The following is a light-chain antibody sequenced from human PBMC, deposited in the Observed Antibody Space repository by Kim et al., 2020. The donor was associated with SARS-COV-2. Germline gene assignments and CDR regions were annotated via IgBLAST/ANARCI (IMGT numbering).Light chain of an antibody. CDR1: NIGSKS. V-gene: IGLV3-21*04. CDR2: YDS. Sequence: YELTQPPSVSVAPGKTARITCGGNNIGSKSVHWYQQKPGQAPVLVIYYDSDRPSGIPERFSGSNSGNTATLTISRVEAGDEADYYCQVWDSSSDVVFGGGTQLTVL. J-gene: IGLJ2*01. CDR3: QVWDSSSDVV.